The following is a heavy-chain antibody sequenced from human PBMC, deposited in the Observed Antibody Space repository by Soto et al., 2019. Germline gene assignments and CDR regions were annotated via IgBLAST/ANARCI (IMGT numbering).Heavy chain of an antibody. CDR2: IYYSGST. CDR3: ARGGWSNDY. CDR1: GGSISSYY. V-gene: IGHV4-59*01. Sequence: ASETLSLTCTVSGGSISSYYWSWIRQPPGRGLEWIGYIYYSGSTNYNPSLKSRVTMSVDTSKNEFSLKLSFVTAADTAVYYCARGGWSNDYWGQGTLVTVSS. J-gene: IGHJ4*02.